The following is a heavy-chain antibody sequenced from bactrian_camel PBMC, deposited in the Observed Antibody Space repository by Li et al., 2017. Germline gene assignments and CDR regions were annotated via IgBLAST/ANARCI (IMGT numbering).Heavy chain of an antibody. CDR2: ICTRGTVQE. CDR3: AHSPWWLREDVWYNRVHYQT. D-gene: IGHD6*01. V-gene: IGHV3S1*01. J-gene: IGHJ4*01. CDR1: GNTFPSYC. Sequence: HVQLVESGGGSVQAGGSLGLACQVSGNTFPSYCIAWFRQAPGLEREGVASICTRGTVQEHYYNDSMKDQCTISQDRAKTTVYLQMNSLKPEDTAMYYCAHSPWWLREDVWYNRVHYQTWGQGTQVTVS.